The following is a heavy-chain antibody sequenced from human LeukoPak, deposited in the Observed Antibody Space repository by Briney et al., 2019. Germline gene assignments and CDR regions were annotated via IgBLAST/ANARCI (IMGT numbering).Heavy chain of an antibody. V-gene: IGHV1-2*02. CDR3: ARVGCSGGSCYSDIDY. J-gene: IGHJ4*02. Sequence: ASVKVSCKASGYTFTGYYMHWVRQAPGQGLEWMGWINPNSGGTNYAQKFQGRVTMTRDTSISTAYMELSRLRSDDTAVYYCARVGCSGGSCYSDIDYWGQGTLVTVSS. CDR2: INPNSGGT. CDR1: GYTFTGYY. D-gene: IGHD2-15*01.